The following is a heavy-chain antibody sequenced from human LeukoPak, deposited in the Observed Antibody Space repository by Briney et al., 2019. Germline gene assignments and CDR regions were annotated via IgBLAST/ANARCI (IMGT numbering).Heavy chain of an antibody. J-gene: IGHJ3*02. D-gene: IGHD2-21*01. CDR1: GFTFDDHA. CDR3: ARSYINYGGNSADAFNI. CDR2: ISWNSDTV. Sequence: PGGSLRLSCVPSGFTFDDHAMHWVRQGPGRGLEWVAGISWNSDTVGYADSVKGRFTISRDNAKNSLYLQINSVRTEDMALYYCARSYINYGGNSADAFNIWGQGTMVTVSS. V-gene: IGHV3-9*03.